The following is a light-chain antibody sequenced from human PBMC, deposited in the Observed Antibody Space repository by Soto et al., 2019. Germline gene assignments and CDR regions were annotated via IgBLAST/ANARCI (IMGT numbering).Light chain of an antibody. J-gene: IGLJ2*01. Sequence: QAVVTQPPSASGTPGQRVTISCSGSSSNIGSNTVNWYQQLPGTAPKLLIYSNNQRPSGVPDRFSGSKSGTSASLAISGLQSEDEADYYCAAWDAVVFGGGTQLTVL. CDR3: AAWDAVV. V-gene: IGLV1-44*01. CDR2: SNN. CDR1: SSNIGSNT.